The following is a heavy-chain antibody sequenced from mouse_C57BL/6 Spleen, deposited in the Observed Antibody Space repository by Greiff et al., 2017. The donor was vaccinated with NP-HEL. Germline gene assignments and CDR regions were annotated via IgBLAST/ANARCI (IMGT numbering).Heavy chain of an antibody. V-gene: IGHV5-17*01. CDR1: GFTFSDYG. CDR2: ISSGSSTI. J-gene: IGHJ4*01. D-gene: IGHD2-3*01. CDR3: ARRDDCYYEGAMDY. Sequence: EVKLVESGGGLVKPGGSLKLSCAASGFTFSDYGMHWVRQAPEKGLEWVAYISSGSSTIYYADTVKGRFTISRDNAKNTLFLQMTILRSEDTAMYYCARRDDCYYEGAMDYWGQGTSVTVSS.